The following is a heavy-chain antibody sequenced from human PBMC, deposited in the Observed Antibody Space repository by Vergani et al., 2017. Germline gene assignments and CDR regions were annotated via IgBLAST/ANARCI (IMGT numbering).Heavy chain of an antibody. V-gene: IGHV3-30*02. CDR1: GFTLSNYD. Sequence: QVQLVESGGGVVQRGGSLRLSCATSGFTLSNYDMQWIRQGPGKGLEFVAFIQFDGSNQYYADSVKGRFTLSRDFSKNTLYLQMNSLRAEDTAVYYCAKDMIVDDRYFQHWGQGTLVTVSS. CDR3: AKDMIVDDRYFQH. CDR2: IQFDGSNQ. D-gene: IGHD3-22*01. J-gene: IGHJ1*01.